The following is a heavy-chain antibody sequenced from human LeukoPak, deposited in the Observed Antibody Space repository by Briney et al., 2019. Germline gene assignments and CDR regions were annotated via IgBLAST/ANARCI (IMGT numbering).Heavy chain of an antibody. J-gene: IGHJ4*02. CDR1: GGXISSYY. Sequence: SETLSLTCSVSGGXISSYYCSWIRQPAGKGLERIGRIYASGGTDYNPSLKSRVTMSVDTSKNQFSLKLWSVTAADTAVYYCARESKSYDGSGYYHDSWGQGTLVTVSS. V-gene: IGHV4-4*07. CDR3: ARESKSYDGSGYYHDS. D-gene: IGHD3-22*01. CDR2: IYASGGT.